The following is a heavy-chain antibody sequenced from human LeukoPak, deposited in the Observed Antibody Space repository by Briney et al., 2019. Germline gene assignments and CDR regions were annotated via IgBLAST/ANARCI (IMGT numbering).Heavy chain of an antibody. Sequence: GGSLRLSCAASGFTFSSYAMSWVRQAPGKGLEWVSGISDSGGSTYHAESVKGRFTISRDNSKNTLCLQMNSLRAEDTALYYCAESPSVVTDAFDIWGQGTMVTVSS. V-gene: IGHV3-23*01. CDR1: GFTFSSYA. D-gene: IGHD2-21*02. CDR2: ISDSGGST. CDR3: AESPSVVTDAFDI. J-gene: IGHJ3*02.